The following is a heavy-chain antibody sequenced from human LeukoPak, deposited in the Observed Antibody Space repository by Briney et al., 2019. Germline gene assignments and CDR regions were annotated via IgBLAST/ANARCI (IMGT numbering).Heavy chain of an antibody. Sequence: PSETLSLTCAVSGGSIISSDYHWGWVRQPPGKGLEWIGTISYSGNTDYNPSLRSRVTISVDTSNNQFSLRLGSVTAADTAVYHCARHCCSGPAKRVFDIWGQGTMVTVSS. CDR1: GGSIISSDYH. CDR3: ARHCCSGPAKRVFDI. V-gene: IGHV4-39*01. D-gene: IGHD2-15*01. J-gene: IGHJ3*02. CDR2: ISYSGNT.